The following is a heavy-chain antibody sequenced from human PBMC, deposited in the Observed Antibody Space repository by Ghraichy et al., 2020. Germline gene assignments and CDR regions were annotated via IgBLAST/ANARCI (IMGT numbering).Heavy chain of an antibody. Sequence: GGSLRLSCAASGFTFSTYVMHWVRQAPGKGLEWVAVISYDGSNKYYADSVKGRFTISRDNSKNTLYLQMNSLRAEDTAVYYCARDALLRYFDWLSPPDHSHFDSWGQGTLVTVSS. V-gene: IGHV3-30-3*01. CDR1: GFTFSTYV. J-gene: IGHJ4*02. D-gene: IGHD3-9*01. CDR2: ISYDGSNK. CDR3: ARDALLRYFDWLSPPDHSHFDS.